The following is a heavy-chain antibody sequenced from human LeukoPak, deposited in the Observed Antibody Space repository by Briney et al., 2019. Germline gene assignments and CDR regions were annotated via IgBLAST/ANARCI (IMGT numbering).Heavy chain of an antibody. CDR2: IYYSGST. CDR3: ASRNSERGAFDI. D-gene: IGHD1-14*01. CDR1: GGSLSSGDYY. Sequence: SETLSLTCTVSGGSLSSGDYYWSWIRQPPGKGLEWIGYIYYSGSTYYNPSLKSRVTISVATSKNQFSLKLSSVTAADAAVYYCASRNSERGAFDIWGQGTLVTVSS. V-gene: IGHV4-30-4*08. J-gene: IGHJ3*02.